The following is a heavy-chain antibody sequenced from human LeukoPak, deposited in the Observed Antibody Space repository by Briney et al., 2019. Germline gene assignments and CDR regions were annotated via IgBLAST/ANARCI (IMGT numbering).Heavy chain of an antibody. CDR1: GFTFSDHY. CDR3: ARDPDYGDPD. V-gene: IGHV3-11*01. Sequence: GGSLRLSCTASGFTFSDHYMSWFRLSPGKGLEWLSYITSSGTTSDYADSVKDGFTISRDNAKNSMYLQMNSLRPEDTAVYYCARDPDYGDPDWGQGTLVTVSS. D-gene: IGHD4-17*01. CDR2: ITSSGTTS. J-gene: IGHJ4*02.